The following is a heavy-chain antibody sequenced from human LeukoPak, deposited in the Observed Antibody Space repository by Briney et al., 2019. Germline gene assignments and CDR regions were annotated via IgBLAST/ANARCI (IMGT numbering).Heavy chain of an antibody. CDR3: ARRQGTTLSFDY. Sequence: GASVKVSCKASVYTFTSYGFSWVRQAPGQGLEWMGWINAYNGNTNCAQKLQGRVTMTTDTSTSTAYMELRSLRFDDTAVYYCARRQGTTLSFDYWGQGTLVTVSS. CDR1: VYTFTSYG. D-gene: IGHD1-1*01. J-gene: IGHJ4*02. CDR2: INAYNGNT. V-gene: IGHV1-18*01.